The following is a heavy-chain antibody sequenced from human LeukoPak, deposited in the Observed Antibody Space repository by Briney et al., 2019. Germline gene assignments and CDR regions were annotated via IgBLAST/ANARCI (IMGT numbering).Heavy chain of an antibody. CDR2: IYHSGST. CDR1: GYSISSGYY. Sequence: SETLSLTCTVSGYSISSGYYWGWIRQPPGKGLEWIGSIYHSGSTYYNPSLKSRVTVSVDTSKNQFSLNLSSVTAADTAVYYCARGAGSSWYYFDYWGQGTLVTVSS. J-gene: IGHJ4*02. CDR3: ARGAGSSWYYFDY. D-gene: IGHD6-13*01. V-gene: IGHV4-38-2*02.